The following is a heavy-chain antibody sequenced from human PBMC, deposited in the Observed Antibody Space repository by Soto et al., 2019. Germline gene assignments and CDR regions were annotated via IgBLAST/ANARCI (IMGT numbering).Heavy chain of an antibody. J-gene: IGHJ4*02. D-gene: IGHD4-17*01. V-gene: IGHV3-21*05. CDR2: ISPSGGDI. Sequence: RRLSCAASGFKFRSYNMNWVRQAPGKGLEWLSYISPSGGDIYSADSVKGRFTISRDNAKNLLYLEMNRLRDEDTAMYYCAKGATAVTTVGDYWGQGTLVTVSS. CDR1: GFKFRSYN. CDR3: AKGATAVTTVGDY.